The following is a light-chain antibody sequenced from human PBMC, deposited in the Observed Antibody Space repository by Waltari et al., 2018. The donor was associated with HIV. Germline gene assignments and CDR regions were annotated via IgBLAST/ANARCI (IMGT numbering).Light chain of an antibody. CDR2: DAS. CDR1: QYIDHF. V-gene: IGKV3-11*01. J-gene: IGKJ4*01. Sequence: EIVLTQSPATLSLSPGERATLSCRASQYIDHFLVWYQQKPGQAPRLVVYDASKRASGVPTRFTGSWSGTDFTLTIENLEPEDFALYFCQQRHSFPPTFGGGSKVE. CDR3: QQRHSFPPT.